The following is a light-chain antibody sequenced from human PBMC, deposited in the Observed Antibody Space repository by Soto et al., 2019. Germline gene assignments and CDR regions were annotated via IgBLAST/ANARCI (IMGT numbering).Light chain of an antibody. CDR2: SNN. CDR3: AAWDDSLIDYV. CDR1: SSNIGRNT. Sequence: QSVLTQPPSVSGAPRQRVTISCSGSSSNIGRNTVNWYQQLPGTAPKLLIYSNNQRPSGVPDRFSGSKSGTSASLAISGLQSEDEADYYCAAWDDSLIDYVFGPGTKVTVL. J-gene: IGLJ1*01. V-gene: IGLV1-44*01.